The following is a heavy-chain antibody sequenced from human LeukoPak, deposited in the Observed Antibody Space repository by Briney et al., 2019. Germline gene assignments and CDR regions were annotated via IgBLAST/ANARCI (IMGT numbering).Heavy chain of an antibody. CDR1: GGSISSYY. D-gene: IGHD3-16*01. CDR2: IYYSGST. CDR3: AISLGDWFDP. Sequence: SETLSLTCTVSGGSISSYYWSWIRQPPGKGLEWIGYIYYSGSTNYNPSLKSRVTISVDTSKNQFSLKLSSVTAADTAVYYCAISLGDWFDPWGQGTLVTVSS. J-gene: IGHJ5*02. V-gene: IGHV4-59*01.